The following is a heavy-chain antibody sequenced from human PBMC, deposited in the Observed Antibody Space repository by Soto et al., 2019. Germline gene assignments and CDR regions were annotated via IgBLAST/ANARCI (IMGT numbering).Heavy chain of an antibody. CDR2: IIPILGIA. Sequence: SVKVSCKASGGTFSSYTISWVRQAPGQGLEWMGRIIPILGIANYAQKFQGRVTITADKSTSTAYMELSSLRSEDTAVYYCASSTTVTTGAFDIWGQGTMVTVSS. CDR1: GGTFSSYT. D-gene: IGHD4-17*01. V-gene: IGHV1-69*02. J-gene: IGHJ3*02. CDR3: ASSTTVTTGAFDI.